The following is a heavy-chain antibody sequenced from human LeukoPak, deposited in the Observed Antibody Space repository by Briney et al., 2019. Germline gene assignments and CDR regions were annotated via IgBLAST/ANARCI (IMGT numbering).Heavy chain of an antibody. V-gene: IGHV4-39*01. CDR3: ARTVGATYFLGY. CDR1: GGSISSSSYY. CDR2: IYYSGST. D-gene: IGHD1-26*01. Sequence: SETLSLTCTVSGGSISSSSYYWGWVRQPPGKGLEWIGSIYYSGSTYYNPSLKSRVTISVDTSKNQFSLKLSSVTAADTAVYYCARTVGATYFLGYWGQGTLVTVPS. J-gene: IGHJ4*02.